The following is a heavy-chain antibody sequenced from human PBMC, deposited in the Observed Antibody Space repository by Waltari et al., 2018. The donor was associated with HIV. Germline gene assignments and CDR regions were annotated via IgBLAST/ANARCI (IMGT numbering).Heavy chain of an antibody. CDR3: ASNSRWFDP. D-gene: IGHD1-1*01. Sequence: QVQLVESGGGVVQPGRSLRLSCAASGFPFSSYAMHWVRQAPGKGVGWVAVISYDGSNKYYAYSVKGRFTISRDNSKNTLNLQMNSLRAEDTAVYYCASNSRWFDPWGQGTLVTVSS. CDR1: GFPFSSYA. V-gene: IGHV3-30-3*01. J-gene: IGHJ5*02. CDR2: ISYDGSNK.